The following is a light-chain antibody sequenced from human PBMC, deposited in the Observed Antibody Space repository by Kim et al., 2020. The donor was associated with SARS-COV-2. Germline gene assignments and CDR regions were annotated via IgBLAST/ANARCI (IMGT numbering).Light chain of an antibody. CDR2: AAS. CDR3: QQYGNSPGT. CDR1: QSVSNNY. Sequence: LSPGERATLSFGASQSVSNNYLAWYQHKPGLAPRLLIYAASTRATGIPHRFSGSASGTDFTLTISRLEPEDFAVYYCQQYGNSPGTFGQGTKLEI. J-gene: IGKJ2*01. V-gene: IGKV3D-20*01.